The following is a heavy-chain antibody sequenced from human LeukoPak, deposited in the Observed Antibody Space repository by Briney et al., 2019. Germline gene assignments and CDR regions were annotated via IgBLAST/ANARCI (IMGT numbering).Heavy chain of an antibody. D-gene: IGHD1-26*01. J-gene: IGHJ4*02. Sequence: GGSLRLSCAASGFTFTTYAMSWVRQAPGKGLEWVSSIGSSTYYADSVKGRFTISRDNAKNSLYLQMNSLRAEDTAVYYCARDEVVGAIYYWGQGTLVTVSS. CDR1: GFTFTTYA. CDR3: ARDEVVGAIYY. CDR2: IGSST. V-gene: IGHV3-21*01.